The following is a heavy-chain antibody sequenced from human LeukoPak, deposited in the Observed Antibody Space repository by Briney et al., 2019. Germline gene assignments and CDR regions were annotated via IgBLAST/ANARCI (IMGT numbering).Heavy chain of an antibody. CDR2: SSTSGSTT. CDR3: VREGLIGYFDA. Sequence: PGGSLRLSCAASGFTLRDNFMSWIRQAPGQGLEWVAYSSTSGSTTFYGDSVKGRFTISRDNAKNSVFLEMNSLRADDPVVYYCVREGLIGYFDAWGQGTLVTVSS. J-gene: IGHJ5*02. CDR1: GFTLRDNF. D-gene: IGHD6-25*01. V-gene: IGHV3-11*01.